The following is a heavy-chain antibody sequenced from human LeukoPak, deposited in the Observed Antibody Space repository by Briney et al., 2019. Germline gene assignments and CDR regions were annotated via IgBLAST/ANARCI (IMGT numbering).Heavy chain of an antibody. D-gene: IGHD6-19*01. J-gene: IGHJ4*02. V-gene: IGHV1-18*01. CDR3: AREVVAVAGSYFDS. CDR2: ISRHNGNT. CDR1: GYTFTSYG. Sequence: ASVKVSCKASGYTFTSYGISWVRQAPGQGLEWMRWISRHNGNTNYAQKLQGRVTMTTDTSTSTAYMELRSLRSDDTAVYFCAREVVAVAGSYFDSWGQGTLVTVSS.